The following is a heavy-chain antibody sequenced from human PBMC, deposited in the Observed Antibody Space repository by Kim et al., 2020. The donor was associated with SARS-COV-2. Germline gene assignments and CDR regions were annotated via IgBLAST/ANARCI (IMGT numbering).Heavy chain of an antibody. D-gene: IGHD1-1*01. Sequence: ASVKVSCKASGYTFTSYGISWVRQAPGQGLEWMGWISAYNGNTNYAQKLQGRVTMTTDTSTSTAYMELRSLRSDDTAVYYCAREPDWNDEGYYYYGMDVWGQGTTVTVSS. CDR1: GYTFTSYG. V-gene: IGHV1-18*01. CDR3: AREPDWNDEGYYYYGMDV. CDR2: ISAYNGNT. J-gene: IGHJ6*02.